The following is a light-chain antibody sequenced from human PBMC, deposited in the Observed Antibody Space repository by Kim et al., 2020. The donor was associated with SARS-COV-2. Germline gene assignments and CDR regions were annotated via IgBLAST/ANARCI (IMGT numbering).Light chain of an antibody. CDR2: DVS. J-gene: IGLJ1*01. CDR1: SSDIGAFNY. V-gene: IGLV2-14*03. Sequence: QSALTQPPFVSGSPGQSITISCTGTSSDIGAFNYVSWFQQHPGKAPKLLIYDVSQRPSGISNRFSGSTSGYTASLTISGLQAEDEADYYCSSYTNANTRLFGPGTKVTV. CDR3: SSYTNANTRL.